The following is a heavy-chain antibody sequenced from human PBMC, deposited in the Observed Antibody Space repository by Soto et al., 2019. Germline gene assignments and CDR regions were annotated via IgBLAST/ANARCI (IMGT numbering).Heavy chain of an antibody. CDR3: VRADDNNHVGLKYYCSHRMGR. J-gene: IGHJ6*02. D-gene: IGHD1-1*01. CDR2: IYYSGGT. Sequence: SETLSLTCTVSGASISSDYWGWVRQPPGKGLEWIGYIYYSGGTNYNPSLKSRVTISIDTSKNQFSLRLSSVTAADTAVYYCVRADDNNHVGLKYYCSHRMGRWGHRTNGTLS. CDR1: GASISSDY. V-gene: IGHV4-59*12.